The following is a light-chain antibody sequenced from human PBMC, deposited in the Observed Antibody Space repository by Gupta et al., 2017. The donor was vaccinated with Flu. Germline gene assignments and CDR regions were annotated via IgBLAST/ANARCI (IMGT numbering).Light chain of an antibody. J-gene: IGKJ2*01. CDR2: DAS. V-gene: IGKV3-11*01. Sequence: ATLSLSPGERATLSCRASQSVSNYLAWYQQKPGQAPRLLIYDASNRATGIPARFSGSGSGTDFTLTVSRLEPEDFAVYYCQQRSNWPSATFGQGTKLEIK. CDR3: QQRSNWPSAT. CDR1: QSVSNY.